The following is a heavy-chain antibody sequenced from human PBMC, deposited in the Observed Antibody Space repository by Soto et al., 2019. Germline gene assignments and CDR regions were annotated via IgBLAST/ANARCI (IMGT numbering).Heavy chain of an antibody. J-gene: IGHJ4*02. Sequence: QVTLKESGPVLVKPTETLTLTCTVSGFSLSNARMGVSWIRQPPGKALEWLAHIFSNYEKSYSAALMTRPTNSNDTHKTQVVLTMTNMDPVDTATYFWARYNWNDGAVDYWGQGTLVTVSS. D-gene: IGHD1-20*01. CDR3: ARYNWNDGAVDY. CDR2: IFSNYEK. CDR1: GFSLSNARMG. V-gene: IGHV2-26*01.